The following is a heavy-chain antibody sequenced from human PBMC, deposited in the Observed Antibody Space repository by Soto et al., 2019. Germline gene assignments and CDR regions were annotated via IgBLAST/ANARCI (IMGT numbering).Heavy chain of an antibody. J-gene: IGHJ4*02. D-gene: IGHD2-2*01. V-gene: IGHV4-34*01. Sequence: SETLSLTCAVYGGSFSGYYWSWIRQPPGKGLEWIGEINHSGSTNYNPSLKSRVTISVDTSKNQFSLKLSSVTAADTAVYYCARGLLRPRVVVPAATRGGLDYWGQGTLVTVSS. CDR3: ARGLLRPRVVVPAATRGGLDY. CDR1: GGSFSGYY. CDR2: INHSGST.